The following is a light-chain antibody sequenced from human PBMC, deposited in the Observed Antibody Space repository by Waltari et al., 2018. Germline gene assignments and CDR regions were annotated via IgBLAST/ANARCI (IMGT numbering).Light chain of an antibody. CDR2: WAS. J-gene: IGKJ2*01. V-gene: IGKV4-1*01. CDR1: QSVLSSSNNKNY. Sequence: DIVMTQSPDSLAVSLGERATINCKSSQSVLSSSNNKNYLSWYQQKPGQPPKLLIYWASTRDSGVPYRFSGSGSSTDFTLTINSLQAEDVAIYYCQQYYSSPFNFGQGTKLEI. CDR3: QQYYSSPFN.